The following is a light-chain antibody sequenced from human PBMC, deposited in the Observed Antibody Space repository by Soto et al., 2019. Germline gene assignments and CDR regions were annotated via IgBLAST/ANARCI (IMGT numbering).Light chain of an antibody. V-gene: IGKV1-5*01. CDR3: QQYNSFLT. Sequence: DIPMTQSPSTLSASVGDRVTITCRASQSVSRWLAWYQQKAGKAPKLLIFDASTLETGVPSRFSGSGSGTEFTLTITNLQPDDFATYYCQQYNSFLTFGGGTKVEIK. CDR2: DAS. J-gene: IGKJ4*01. CDR1: QSVSRW.